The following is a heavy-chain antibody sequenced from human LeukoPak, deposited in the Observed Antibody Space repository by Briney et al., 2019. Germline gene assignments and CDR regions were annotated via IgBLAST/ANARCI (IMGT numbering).Heavy chain of an antibody. V-gene: IGHV1-69*13. Sequence: GASVKVSCKASGGTFSSYAISWVRQAPGQGLEWMGGIIPLFGTANYAQKFQGRVTAYMELSSLRSEDTAVYYCARGGVGIAAAGFDYWGQGTLVTVSS. CDR2: IIPLFGTA. CDR1: GGTFSSYA. CDR3: ARGGVGIAAAGFDY. D-gene: IGHD6-13*01. J-gene: IGHJ4*02.